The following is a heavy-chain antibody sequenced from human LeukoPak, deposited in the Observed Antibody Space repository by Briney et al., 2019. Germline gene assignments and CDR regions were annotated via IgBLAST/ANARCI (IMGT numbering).Heavy chain of an antibody. V-gene: IGHV4-59*01. D-gene: IGHD3-3*01. CDR3: ARASFWSGYYRVDAFDI. CDR1: GGSISSYY. J-gene: IGHJ3*02. Sequence: SETLSLTCTVSGGSISSYYWSWIRQPPGKGLEWIGYIYYRGSTNYNPSLKSRVTISVDTSKNQFSLKLSSVTAADTAVYYCARASFWSGYYRVDAFDIWGQGKMVTVSS. CDR2: IYYRGST.